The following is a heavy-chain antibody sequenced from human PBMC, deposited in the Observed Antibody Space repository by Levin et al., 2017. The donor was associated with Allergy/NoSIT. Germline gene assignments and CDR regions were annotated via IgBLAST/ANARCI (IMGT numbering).Heavy chain of an antibody. V-gene: IGHV3-9*01. Sequence: SLKISCAASGFTFDDYAMHWVRQAPGKGLEWVSGISWNSGSIGYADSVKGRFTISRDNAKNSLYLQMNSLRTEDTALYYCARDNLGIPDAFAIWGKGTMVIVSS. J-gene: IGHJ3*02. D-gene: IGHD3-10*01. CDR1: GFTFDDYA. CDR2: ISWNSGSI. CDR3: ARDNLGIPDAFAI.